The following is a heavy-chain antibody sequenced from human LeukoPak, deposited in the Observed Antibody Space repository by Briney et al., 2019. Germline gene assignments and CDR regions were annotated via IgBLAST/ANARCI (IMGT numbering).Heavy chain of an antibody. Sequence: GGSLRLSCAASGFTFSSYSMNWVRQAPGKGLEWVSSISSSSSYIYYADSVKGRFTISRDNAKNSLYLQMNSLRAEDTAVYYCARDMAPRTPRNWFDPWGQGTLVTVSS. D-gene: IGHD1-14*01. J-gene: IGHJ5*02. V-gene: IGHV3-21*01. CDR3: ARDMAPRTPRNWFDP. CDR2: ISSSSSYI. CDR1: GFTFSSYS.